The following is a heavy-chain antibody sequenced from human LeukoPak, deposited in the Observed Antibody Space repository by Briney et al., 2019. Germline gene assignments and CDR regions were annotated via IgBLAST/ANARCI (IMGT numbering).Heavy chain of an antibody. CDR3: ARAGPTVTYYYYYYMDV. J-gene: IGHJ6*03. CDR2: IYYSGST. Sequence: SETLSLTCTVSGGSISSSNYYWGWIRQPPGKGLEWIGSIYYSGSTNYNPSLKSRVTISVDTSKNQFSLKLSSVTAADTAVYYCARAGPTVTYYYYYYMDVWGKGTTVTVSS. CDR1: GGSISSSNYY. D-gene: IGHD4-17*01. V-gene: IGHV4-39*07.